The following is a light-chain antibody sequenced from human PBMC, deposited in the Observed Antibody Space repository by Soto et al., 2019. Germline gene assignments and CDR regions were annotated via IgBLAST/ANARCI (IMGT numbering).Light chain of an antibody. J-gene: IGKJ1*01. CDR3: QQYNNWWT. V-gene: IGKV3-15*01. CDR2: GAS. CDR1: QSISSH. Sequence: EIVMTQSPATLSMSPGERANLXCRASQSISSHFAWYQQSHGKAPRPLIYGASTRDTGITARFSGSGSGKEFILTISSLQSEDFAVYDCQQYNNWWTFGQGTKVDI.